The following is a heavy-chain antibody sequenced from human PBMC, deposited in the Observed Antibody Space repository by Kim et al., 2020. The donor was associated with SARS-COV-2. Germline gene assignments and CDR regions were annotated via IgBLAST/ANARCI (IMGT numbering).Heavy chain of an antibody. CDR3: ARAREWELLSFYFDY. V-gene: IGHV1-3*01. J-gene: IGHJ4*02. Sequence: ASVKVSCKASGYTFTSYAMHWVRQAPGQRLEWMGWINAGNGNTKYSQKFQGRVTITRDTSASTAYMELSSLRSEDTAVYYCARAREWELLSFYFDYWGQGTLVTVSS. D-gene: IGHD1-26*01. CDR1: GYTFTSYA. CDR2: INAGNGNT.